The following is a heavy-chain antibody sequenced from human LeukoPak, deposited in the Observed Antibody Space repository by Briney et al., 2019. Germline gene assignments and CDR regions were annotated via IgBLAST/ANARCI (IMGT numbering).Heavy chain of an antibody. Sequence: SETLSLTCAVYGGSFSGYYWSWIRQPPGKGLEWIGEINHSGSTNYNPSLKSRVTISVDTSKNQFSLKLSSVTAADTAVYYCARGRRFTMVRGVSNQNWFDPWGLGTLVTVSS. CDR1: GGSFSGYY. D-gene: IGHD3-10*01. V-gene: IGHV4-34*01. CDR2: INHSGST. J-gene: IGHJ5*02. CDR3: ARGRRFTMVRGVSNQNWFDP.